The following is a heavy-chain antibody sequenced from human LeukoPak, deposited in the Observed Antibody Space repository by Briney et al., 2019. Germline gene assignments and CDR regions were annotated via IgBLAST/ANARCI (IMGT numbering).Heavy chain of an antibody. CDR3: AKARTGHFDY. J-gene: IGHJ4*02. D-gene: IGHD2-8*02. V-gene: IGHV3-23*01. CDR1: GFTFSSYA. CDR2: ISGSGDST. Sequence: PGGSLRLSCAASGFTFSSYAMSWVRQAPGKGLEWVSAISGSGDSTYYGDSVKGRFTISRDNSKNTLYLQMNSLRAEDTAVYYCAKARTGHFDYWGQGTLVTVSS.